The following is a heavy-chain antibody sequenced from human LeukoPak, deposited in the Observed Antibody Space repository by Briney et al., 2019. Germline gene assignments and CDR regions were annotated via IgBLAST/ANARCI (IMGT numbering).Heavy chain of an antibody. CDR1: GFTFSSYW. V-gene: IGHV3-74*01. J-gene: IGHJ4*02. CDR2: INTDGSST. D-gene: IGHD1-26*01. CDR3: ARGVGAIHY. Sequence: GGSLRLSCEASGFTFSSYWMNWVRQGPGKGLVWVSCINTDGSSTSYADSVKGRFTISRDNGKNTLYMQMNSLRAEDTAIYYCARGVGAIHYWGQGTLVTVSS.